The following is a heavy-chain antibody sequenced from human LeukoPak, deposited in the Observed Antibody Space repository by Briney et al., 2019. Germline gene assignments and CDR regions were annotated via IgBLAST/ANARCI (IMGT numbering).Heavy chain of an antibody. V-gene: IGHV4-39*01. CDR2: IYYSGST. Sequence: SETLSLTCTVSGGSISSSSYYWGWIRQPPGKGLEWIGSIYYSGSTYYNPSLKSRVTISVDTSKNQFSLKLSSVTAADTAVYYCARQEHLYYYDSSGNFDYWGQGTLVTVSS. D-gene: IGHD3-22*01. J-gene: IGHJ4*02. CDR1: GGSISSSSYY. CDR3: ARQEHLYYYDSSGNFDY.